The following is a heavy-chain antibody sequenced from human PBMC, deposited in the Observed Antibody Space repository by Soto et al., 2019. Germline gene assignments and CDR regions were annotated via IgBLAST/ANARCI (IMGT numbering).Heavy chain of an antibody. V-gene: IGHV3-53*01. CDR1: GLTISGKKY. CDR3: ATWHEREHAFDV. Sequence: DVQLVESGGGLIQPGASLRLSCAAFGLTISGKKYVAWVRQAPGKGLEWVSALYDVDGSFYADSVTGRFTTSSDSSKTTVYLQMNDLRADGTAVYYCATWHEREHAFDVWGQGTTVTISS. J-gene: IGHJ3*01. CDR2: LYDVDGS. D-gene: IGHD1-1*01.